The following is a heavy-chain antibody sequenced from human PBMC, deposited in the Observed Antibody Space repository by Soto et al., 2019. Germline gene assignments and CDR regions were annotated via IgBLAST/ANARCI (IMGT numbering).Heavy chain of an antibody. Sequence: FQDRVTITTDTSASTAYMELSSLRSEDTAVYYCARAPGGPSFDYWGQGTLVTVSS. CDR3: ARAPGGPSFDY. D-gene: IGHD3-10*01. V-gene: IGHV1-3*01. J-gene: IGHJ4*02.